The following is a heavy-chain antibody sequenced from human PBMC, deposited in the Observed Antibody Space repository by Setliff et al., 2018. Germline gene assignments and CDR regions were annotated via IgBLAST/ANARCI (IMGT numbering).Heavy chain of an antibody. V-gene: IGHV3-7*03. CDR3: RLWFGELLRDY. Sequence: QTGGSLRLSCAASGFTFAGYYMSWVRQAPGKGLEWVANINQDGSEKFYVDSVKGRFTISRGTSKNTLYLQMSSLRTEDTAVYYCRLWFGELLRDYWGQGTLVTVSS. J-gene: IGHJ4*02. CDR1: GFTFAGYY. CDR2: INQDGSEK. D-gene: IGHD3-10*01.